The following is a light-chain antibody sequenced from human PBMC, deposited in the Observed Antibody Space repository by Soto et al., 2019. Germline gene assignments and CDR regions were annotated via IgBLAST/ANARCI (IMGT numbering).Light chain of an antibody. CDR2: KAS. V-gene: IGKV1-5*03. CDR1: QTISSW. Sequence: DSQMTQSPSTLSGSVGDRVTITCRASQTISSWLAWYQQKPGKAPKLLIYKASTLKSGVPSRFSGSGSGTEFTLTISSLQPDDFATYYCQHYNSYSEAFGQRTKVAI. J-gene: IGKJ1*01. CDR3: QHYNSYSEA.